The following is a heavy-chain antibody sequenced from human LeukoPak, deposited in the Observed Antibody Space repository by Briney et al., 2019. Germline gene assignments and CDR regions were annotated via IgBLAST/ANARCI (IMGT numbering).Heavy chain of an antibody. Sequence: SVKVSCKASGGTFSSHAISWVRQAPGQGLEWMGGINPIFHTPTYAKKFQGRLTITKDESMSTTSMDLSSLISDDTAVYCARGRTTGEFDYWGQGTLVTVSS. CDR3: ARGRTTGEFDY. D-gene: IGHD4-11*01. J-gene: IGHJ4*02. CDR2: INPIFHTP. V-gene: IGHV1-69*05. CDR1: GGTFSSHA.